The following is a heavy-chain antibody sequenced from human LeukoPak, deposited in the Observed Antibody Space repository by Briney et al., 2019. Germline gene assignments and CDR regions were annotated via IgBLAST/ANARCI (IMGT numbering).Heavy chain of an antibody. CDR2: INHSGST. CDR3: ARGYDAQKTGY. D-gene: IGHD3-3*01. Sequence: SETLSLTCAVYGGSFSGYYWSWIRQPPGKGLEWIGEINHSGSTNYNPSLKSRVTISVDTSKNQFSLNLTSVTAADTAVYYCARGYDAQKTGYWGQGTLVTVSS. J-gene: IGHJ4*02. V-gene: IGHV4-34*01. CDR1: GGSFSGYY.